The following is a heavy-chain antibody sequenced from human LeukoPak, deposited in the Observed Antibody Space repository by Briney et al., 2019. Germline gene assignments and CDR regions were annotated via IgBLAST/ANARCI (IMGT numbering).Heavy chain of an antibody. CDR2: ISSNGGST. CDR1: GFTFSSYA. CDR3: ARTMRDSSSSFYDY. D-gene: IGHD6-6*01. V-gene: IGHV3-64*01. J-gene: IGHJ4*02. Sequence: GGSLRPSCAASGFTFSSYAMHWVRQAPGKGLEYVSAISSNGGSTYYANPVKGRFTISRDNSKNTLYLQMGSLRAEDMAVYYCARTMRDSSSSFYDYWGQGTLVTVSS.